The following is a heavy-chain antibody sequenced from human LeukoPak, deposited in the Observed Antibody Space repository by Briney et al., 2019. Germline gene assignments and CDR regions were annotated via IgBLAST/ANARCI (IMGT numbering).Heavy chain of an antibody. Sequence: PGGSLRLSCAASGFTFSSYAMSWVRQAPGKGLECVSAISGSGGSTYYADSVKGRFTISRDNSKNTLYLQMNSLRAEDTAVYYCAKRIYDILTSQTGFDYWGQGTLVTVSS. V-gene: IGHV3-23*01. D-gene: IGHD3-9*01. CDR1: GFTFSSYA. CDR2: ISGSGGST. J-gene: IGHJ4*02. CDR3: AKRIYDILTSQTGFDY.